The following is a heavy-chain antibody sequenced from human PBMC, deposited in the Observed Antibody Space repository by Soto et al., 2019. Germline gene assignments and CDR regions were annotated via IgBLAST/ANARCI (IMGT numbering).Heavy chain of an antibody. J-gene: IGHJ4*02. CDR3: ASLRDICGYYCPPLYLFAF. V-gene: IGHV1-69*13. D-gene: IGHD3-22*01. Sequence: GASVKVSCKASGGTFSSYAISWVRQAPGQGLEWMGGIIPIFGTANYAQKFQGRVTITADESTSTAYMELSSLRSEDTAVYYCASLRDICGYYCPPLYLFAFWSQGTLVIGSS. CDR1: GGTFSSYA. CDR2: IIPIFGTA.